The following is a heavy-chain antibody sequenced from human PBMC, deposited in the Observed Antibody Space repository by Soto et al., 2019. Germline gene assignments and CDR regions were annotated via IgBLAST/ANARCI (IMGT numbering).Heavy chain of an antibody. CDR3: AKDKAGIAVAGTSDV. CDR1: GFTFSSYG. J-gene: IGHJ6*02. CDR2: ISYDGSNK. V-gene: IGHV3-30*18. D-gene: IGHD6-19*01. Sequence: QVQLVESGGGVVQPGRSLRLSCAASGFTFSSYGMHWVRQAPGKGLEWVAVISYDGSNKYYADSVKGRFTISRDNSKNTLYLQMNSLRAEDTAVYYCAKDKAGIAVAGTSDVWGQGTTVTVSS.